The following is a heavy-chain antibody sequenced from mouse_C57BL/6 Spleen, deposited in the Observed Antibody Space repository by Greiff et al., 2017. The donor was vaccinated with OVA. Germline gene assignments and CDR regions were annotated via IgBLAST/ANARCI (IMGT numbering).Heavy chain of an antibody. CDR3: ARPNWDVYYFDY. V-gene: IGHV5-17*01. CDR1: GFTFSDYG. Sequence: DVQLQESGGGLVKPGGSLKLSCAASGFTFSDYGMHWVRQAPEKGLEWVAYISSGSSTIYYADPVKGRFTISRDNAKNTLFLQMTSLRSEDTAMYYCARPNWDVYYFDYWGQGTTLTVAS. J-gene: IGHJ2*01. D-gene: IGHD4-1*01. CDR2: ISSGSSTI.